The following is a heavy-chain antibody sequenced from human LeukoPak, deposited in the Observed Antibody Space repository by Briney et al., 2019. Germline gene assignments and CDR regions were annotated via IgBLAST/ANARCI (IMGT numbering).Heavy chain of an antibody. CDR1: GGSISSYY. CDR3: ARDGGYSYGYGYMDV. V-gene: IGHV4-59*01. CDR2: IYYSGST. J-gene: IGHJ6*03. Sequence: SETLSLTCTVSGGSISSYYWSWIRQPPGKGLEWIGYIYYSGSTNYNLSLKSRVTISVDTSKNQFSLKLSSVTAADTAVYYCARDGGYSYGYGYMDVWGKGTTVTVSS. D-gene: IGHD5-18*01.